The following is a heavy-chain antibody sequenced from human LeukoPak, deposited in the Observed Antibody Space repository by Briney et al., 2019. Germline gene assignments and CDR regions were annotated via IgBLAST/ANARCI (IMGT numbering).Heavy chain of an antibody. Sequence: GGSLRLSCAASGFTFRSYEMNWVRQAPGKGLEWVSYISSSGSTMYYADSVKGRFTIFRDNTKSSLYLQMNSLRAEDTAVYYCARVSAALTSVDYWGQGTLVTVSS. V-gene: IGHV3-48*03. D-gene: IGHD2-2*01. CDR1: GFTFRSYE. J-gene: IGHJ4*02. CDR2: ISSSGSTM. CDR3: ARVSAALTSVDY.